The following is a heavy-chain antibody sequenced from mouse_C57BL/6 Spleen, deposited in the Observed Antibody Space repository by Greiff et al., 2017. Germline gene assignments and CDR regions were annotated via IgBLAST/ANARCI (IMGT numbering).Heavy chain of an antibody. V-gene: IGHV5-9-1*02. D-gene: IGHD2-1*01. Sequence: EVQGVESGEGLVKPGGSLKLSCAASGFTFSSYAMSWVRQTPEKRLEWVAYISSGGDYIYYADTVKGRFTISRDNARNTLYLQMSSLKSEDTAMYYCTGGNYVWFAYWGQGTLVTVSA. J-gene: IGHJ3*01. CDR1: GFTFSSYA. CDR2: ISSGGDYI. CDR3: TGGNYVWFAY.